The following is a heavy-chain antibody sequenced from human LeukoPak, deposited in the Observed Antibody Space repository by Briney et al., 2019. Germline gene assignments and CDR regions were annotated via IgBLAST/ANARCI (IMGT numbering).Heavy chain of an antibody. CDR3: AKDTPSSGWYPED. J-gene: IGHJ4*02. Sequence: GGSLRLSCAASGFTFSGYAMSWVRQAPGKGLEWVSAISGSGGSTYYADSVKGRFTISRDNSKNTLYPQMNSLRAEDTAVYYCAKDTPSSGWYPEDWGQGTLVTVSS. CDR1: GFTFSGYA. CDR2: ISGSGGST. V-gene: IGHV3-23*01. D-gene: IGHD6-19*01.